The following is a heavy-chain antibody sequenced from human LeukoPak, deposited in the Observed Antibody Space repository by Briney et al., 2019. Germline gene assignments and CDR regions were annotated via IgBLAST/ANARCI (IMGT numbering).Heavy chain of an antibody. CDR2: IWYDGSNK. CDR3: ARDVYGDYVGGYFDY. Sequence: GGSLRLSCAASGFTFSSYGMHWVRQAPGKGLEWVAVIWYDGSNKYYADSVEGRFTISRDNSKNTLYLQMNSLRAEDTAVYYCARDVYGDYVGGYFDYWGQGTLVTVSS. CDR1: GFTFSSYG. D-gene: IGHD4-17*01. V-gene: IGHV3-33*01. J-gene: IGHJ4*02.